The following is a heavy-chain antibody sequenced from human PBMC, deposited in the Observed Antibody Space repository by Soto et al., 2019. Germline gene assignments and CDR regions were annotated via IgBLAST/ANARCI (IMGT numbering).Heavy chain of an antibody. CDR2: VIPTLATA. J-gene: IGHJ3*02. Sequence: QVQLVQSGAEVKKPGSSVKVSCKTSGGPFNNHAINWVRQAPGQGLEWVGLVIPTLATADYAQKFQGRVTMTADEVTNTAYMELSSLRSDDTGVYYCASDYGEIDAFDIWRQGTLVTVSS. D-gene: IGHD4-17*01. CDR1: GGPFNNHA. CDR3: ASDYGEIDAFDI. V-gene: IGHV1-69*01.